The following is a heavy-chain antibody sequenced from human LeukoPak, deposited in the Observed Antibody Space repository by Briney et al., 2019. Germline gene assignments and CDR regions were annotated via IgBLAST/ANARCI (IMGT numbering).Heavy chain of an antibody. J-gene: IGHJ4*02. CDR2: IYHSGST. CDR3: AREDDYGGNVGYFDY. Sequence: PSETLSLTCTVSGYSISSGYYWGWIRQPPGKGLEWIGSIYHSGSTYYNPSLKSRVTISVDTSKNQFSLKLSSVTAADTAVYYCAREDDYGGNVGYFDYWGQGTLVTVSS. CDR1: GYSISSGYY. D-gene: IGHD4-23*01. V-gene: IGHV4-38-2*02.